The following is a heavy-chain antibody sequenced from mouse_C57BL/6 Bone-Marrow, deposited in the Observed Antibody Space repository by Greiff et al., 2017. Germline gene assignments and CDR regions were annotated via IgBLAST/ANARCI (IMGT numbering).Heavy chain of an antibody. CDR2: IDPENGDT. Sequence: PLQQSGAELVRPGASVKLSCTASGFNIKDDYMHWVKQRPEQGLEWIGWIDPENGDTEYASKFQGKATITADTSSNTAYLQLSSLTSEDTAVYYCTTHDGYSYYFDYWGQGTTLTVSS. CDR3: TTHDGYSYYFDY. D-gene: IGHD2-3*01. J-gene: IGHJ2*01. CDR1: GFNIKDDY. V-gene: IGHV14-4*01.